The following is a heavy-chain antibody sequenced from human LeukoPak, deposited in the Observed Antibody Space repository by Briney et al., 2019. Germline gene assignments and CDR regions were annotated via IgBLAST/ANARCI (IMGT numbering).Heavy chain of an antibody. CDR1: GFTFDDYG. CDR3: ARDRHYSSSWIYYYYGMDV. J-gene: IGHJ6*02. CDR2: INWNGGST. Sequence: GGSLRLSCAASGFTFDDYGMSWVRQAPGKGLERVSGINWNGGSTGYADSVKGRFTISRDNAKNSLYLQMNSLRAEDTALYYCARDRHYSSSWIYYYYGMDVWGQGTTVTVSS. D-gene: IGHD6-13*01. V-gene: IGHV3-20*04.